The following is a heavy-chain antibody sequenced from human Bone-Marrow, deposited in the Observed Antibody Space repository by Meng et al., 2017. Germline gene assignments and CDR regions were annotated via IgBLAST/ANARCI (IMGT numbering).Heavy chain of an antibody. J-gene: IGHJ4*02. CDR2: IYTSGST. D-gene: IGHD3-3*01. CDR3: ARGRLSGDPPL. Sequence: LRPSCTVSGGSISSGSYYWSWIRQPAGKGLEWIGRIYTSGSTNYNPSLKSRVTISVDTSKNQFSLKLSSVTAADTAVYYCARGRLSGDPPLWGQGTLVTVSS. V-gene: IGHV4-61*02. CDR1: GGSISSGSYY.